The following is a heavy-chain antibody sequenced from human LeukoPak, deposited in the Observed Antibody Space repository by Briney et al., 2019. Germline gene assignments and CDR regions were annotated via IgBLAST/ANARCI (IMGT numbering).Heavy chain of an antibody. CDR2: INPSGGST. D-gene: IGHD6-19*01. CDR1: GYTFTSYY. J-gene: IGHJ6*02. CDR3: ARAVAVAGNLYYYGMDV. V-gene: IGHV1-46*01. Sequence: ASVKVSCKASGYTFTSYYMHWVRQAPGQGLEWMGIINPSGGSTSYAQKFQGRVTMTRDTSTSTVYMELSSLRSEDTAVYYCARAVAVAGNLYYYGMDVWGQGTTVTVSS.